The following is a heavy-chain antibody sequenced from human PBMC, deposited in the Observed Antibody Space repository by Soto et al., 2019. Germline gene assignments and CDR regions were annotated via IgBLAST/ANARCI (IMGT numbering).Heavy chain of an antibody. CDR2: ISGSGGST. D-gene: IGHD1-26*01. CDR3: ATVGGSYLALDY. Sequence: EVQLLESGGGLVQPGGSLRLSCAASGFTFSSYAMSWVRQAPGKGLEWVSAISGSGGSTYYADSVKGRFTISRDNSKNTLYLHMNSLRAEDTAVYYCATVGGSYLALDYWGQGTLVTVSS. V-gene: IGHV3-23*01. CDR1: GFTFSSYA. J-gene: IGHJ4*02.